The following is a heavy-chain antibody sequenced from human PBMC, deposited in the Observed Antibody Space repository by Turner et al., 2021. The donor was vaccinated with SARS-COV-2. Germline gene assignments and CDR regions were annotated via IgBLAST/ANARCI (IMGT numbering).Heavy chain of an antibody. V-gene: IGHV3-7*01. Sequence: LRLSCAASGFTFSFYWVSWVRQAPGNWLEWVANIKQDGSEKYYVDSVKGRFTISRDNAKNSLYLQMNSLRAEDTAVYYCARLAGSSWNFDYWGQGTLVTVSS. J-gene: IGHJ4*02. D-gene: IGHD6-13*01. CDR3: ARLAGSSWNFDY. CDR2: IKQDGSEK. CDR1: GFTFSFYW.